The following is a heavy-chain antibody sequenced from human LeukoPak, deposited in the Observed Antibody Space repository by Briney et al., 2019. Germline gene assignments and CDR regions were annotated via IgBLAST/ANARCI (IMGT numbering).Heavy chain of an antibody. CDR1: GYTFISYY. CDR3: ARSFIVGATSGYYFKY. D-gene: IGHD1-26*01. V-gene: IGHV1-46*01. CDR2: INPSGGST. Sequence: ASVKVSCKASGYTFISYYMHWVRQAPGQGLEWMGIINPSGGSTSYAQKFQGRVTMTRDTSTSTVYMELSRLRSEDTAVYYCARSFIVGATSGYYFKYWGQGTLVTVSS. J-gene: IGHJ4*02.